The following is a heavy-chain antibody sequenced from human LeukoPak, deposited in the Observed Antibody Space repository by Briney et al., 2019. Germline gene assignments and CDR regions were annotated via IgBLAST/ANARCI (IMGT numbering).Heavy chain of an antibody. J-gene: IGHJ3*02. CDR1: GFTLRSYA. D-gene: IGHD2-21*02. V-gene: IGHV3-23*01. CDR3: AKDPPVVVPEKDACDI. CDR2: LSGSGGST. Sequence: PGGSLRLSCAASGFTLRSYAMSWVRHAPGRGREWVSALSGSGGSTYYADSVKGRFTISRDTSKNTLYLQMNSLRAEGTAVYYCAKDPPVVVPEKDACDIWGKGKRVTVSS.